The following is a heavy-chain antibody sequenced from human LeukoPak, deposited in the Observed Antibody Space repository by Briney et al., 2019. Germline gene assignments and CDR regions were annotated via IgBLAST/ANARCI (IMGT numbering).Heavy chain of an antibody. CDR2: IIPIFGTA. D-gene: IGHD2-15*01. J-gene: IGHJ6*03. CDR1: GGTFISYA. V-gene: IGHV1-69*05. CDR3: ARARLPPNYYYYYYMDV. Sequence: SVKVPCKASGGTFISYAISWVRQAPGQGLEWMGGIIPIFGTANYAQKFQGRVTITTDESTSTAYMELSSLRSEDTAVYYCARARLPPNYYYYYYMDVWGKGTTVTVSS.